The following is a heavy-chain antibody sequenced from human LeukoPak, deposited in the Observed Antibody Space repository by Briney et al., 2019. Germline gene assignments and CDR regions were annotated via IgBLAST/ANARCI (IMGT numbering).Heavy chain of an antibody. V-gene: IGHV4-61*05. Sequence: SETLSLTCTVSGVSISSSNSYWGWIRQPPGKGLEWIGYIYYSGSTNYNPSLKSRVTISVDTSKNQFSLKLSSVTAADTAVYYCARVSTGGSYEGPLYFDYWGQGTLVTVSS. J-gene: IGHJ4*02. CDR1: GVSISSSNSY. CDR3: ARVSTGGSYEGPLYFDY. D-gene: IGHD1-26*01. CDR2: IYYSGST.